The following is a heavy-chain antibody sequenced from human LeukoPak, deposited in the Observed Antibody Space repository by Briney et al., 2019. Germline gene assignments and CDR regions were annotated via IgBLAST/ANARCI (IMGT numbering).Heavy chain of an antibody. D-gene: IGHD6-13*01. J-gene: IGHJ6*02. CDR3: ARGQQLLTTYYYFGMDV. Sequence: KPSGTLSLTCAIYGGSFNDYYWSWVRQPPGKGLEWIGEINRSGSTNYNPSLKSRVTISVDTSKNQVSLKVSSVTAADTAVYYCARGQQLLTTYYYFGMDVWGQGTAVTVSS. V-gene: IGHV4-34*01. CDR2: INRSGST. CDR1: GGSFNDYY.